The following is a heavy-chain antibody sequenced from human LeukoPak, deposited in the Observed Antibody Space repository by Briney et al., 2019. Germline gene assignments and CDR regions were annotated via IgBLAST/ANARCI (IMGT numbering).Heavy chain of an antibody. CDR2: ISTYNGNT. J-gene: IGHJ4*02. CDR1: GYTFTSYG. D-gene: IGHD3-22*01. CDR3: ARRRDMNYYDSSGYDY. V-gene: IGHV1-18*01. Sequence: ASVKVSCKACGYTFTSYGISWVRQAPGQGLEWMGWISTYNGNTNYAQKLQGRVTMTTDTSTSTAYMDLRSLRSDDTAVYHCARRRDMNYYDSSGYDYWGQGTLVTVSS.